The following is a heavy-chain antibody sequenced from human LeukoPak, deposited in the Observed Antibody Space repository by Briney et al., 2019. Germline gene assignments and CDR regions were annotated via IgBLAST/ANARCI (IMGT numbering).Heavy chain of an antibody. CDR2: IYTRGST. D-gene: IGHD2-15*01. Sequence: SETLSLTCTVSGGSINNYYWSWIRQPAGKGLEGIGRIYTRGSTNYNPSLKSRVTMSVDTSKNQFSLKLSSVTAADTAVYYCARGRYCSADICSGGDAFDIWGQGTMVSVSS. J-gene: IGHJ3*02. V-gene: IGHV4-4*07. CDR1: GGSINNYY. CDR3: ARGRYCSADICSGGDAFDI.